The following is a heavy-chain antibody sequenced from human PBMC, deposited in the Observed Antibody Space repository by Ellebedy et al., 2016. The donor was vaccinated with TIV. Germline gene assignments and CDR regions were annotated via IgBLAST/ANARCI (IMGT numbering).Heavy chain of an antibody. CDR1: GFTFSSYA. J-gene: IGHJ4*02. CDR3: AKDGSGYHDY. D-gene: IGHD3-3*01. V-gene: IGHV3-23*01. Sequence: GGSLRLXXAASGFTFSSYAMSWVRQAPGKGLEWVSAISGSGGSTYYADSVKGRFTISRDNSKNTLYLQMNSLRAEDTAVHYCAKDGSGYHDYWGQGTLVTVAS. CDR2: ISGSGGST.